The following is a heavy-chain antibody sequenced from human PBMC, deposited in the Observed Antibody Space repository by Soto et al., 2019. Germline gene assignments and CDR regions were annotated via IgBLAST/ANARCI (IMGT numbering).Heavy chain of an antibody. CDR3: ARQGYFDWSPMTD. CDR2: IYYSGST. V-gene: IGHV4-59*08. J-gene: IGHJ4*02. D-gene: IGHD3-9*01. CDR1: GGSISSYY. Sequence: SETLSLTCTVSGGSISSYYWSWIRQPPGKGLEWIGYIYYSGSTNYNPSLKSRVTISVDTSKNQFSLKLSSVTAADTAVYYCARQGYFDWSPMTDWGQGTLVTVSS.